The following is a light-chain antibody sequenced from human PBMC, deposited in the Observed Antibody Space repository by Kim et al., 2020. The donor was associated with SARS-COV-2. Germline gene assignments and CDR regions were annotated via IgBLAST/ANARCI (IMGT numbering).Light chain of an antibody. CDR1: QSITAY. Sequence: ASVGYRVTITCRASQSITAYLNSYQHNQGTAPRLLISAASNLQSGVPSRFSGRRSGTDFTLTISSLQPEDFATYYCQQSYSIPYTFGQGTKLDI. CDR2: AAS. V-gene: IGKV1-39*01. CDR3: QQSYSIPYT. J-gene: IGKJ2*01.